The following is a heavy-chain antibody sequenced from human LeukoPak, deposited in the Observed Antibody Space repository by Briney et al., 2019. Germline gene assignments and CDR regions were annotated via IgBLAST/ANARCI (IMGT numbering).Heavy chain of an antibody. V-gene: IGHV1-46*01. J-gene: IGHJ5*02. D-gene: IGHD6-13*01. Sequence: ASVKVSCKASGYTFTSYYMHWVRQAPGQGLEWMGIINPSGGSTSYAQKFQGRATMTRDMSTSTVYMELSSLRSEDTAVYYCARVDTPAAAGDHWGQGTLVTVSS. CDR1: GYTFTSYY. CDR2: INPSGGST. CDR3: ARVDTPAAAGDH.